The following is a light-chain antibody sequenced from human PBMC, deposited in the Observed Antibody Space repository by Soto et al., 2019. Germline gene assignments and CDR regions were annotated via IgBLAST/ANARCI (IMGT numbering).Light chain of an antibody. CDR2: WAS. V-gene: IGKV4-1*01. CDR1: QSVLSSSNNENY. CDR3: QQYYTTPFT. J-gene: IGKJ3*01. Sequence: DIVMTQSPDSLAVSLGERATINCKSSQSVLSSSNNENYLAWYQQKPRQPPKLLIYWASTRDSGVPDRFSGSGSGTHFSLNISSLQAEDVAVYYCQQYYTTPFTFGPGTKVDIK.